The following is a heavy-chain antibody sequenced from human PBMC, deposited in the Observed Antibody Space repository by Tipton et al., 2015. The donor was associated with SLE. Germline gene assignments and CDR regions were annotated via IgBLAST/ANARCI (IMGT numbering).Heavy chain of an antibody. CDR3: TKDSSYHCSGGTCYRALDY. Sequence: SLRLSCAASGFSFDDYAMHWVRQAPGKGLEWVSGISWNSGNIDYADSVKGRFTISRDNVKNSLYLQMSSLRVEDTALYYCTKDSSYHCSGGTCYRALDYWGQGTLVTVSS. CDR2: ISWNSGNI. D-gene: IGHD2-15*01. J-gene: IGHJ4*02. V-gene: IGHV3-9*01. CDR1: GFSFDDYA.